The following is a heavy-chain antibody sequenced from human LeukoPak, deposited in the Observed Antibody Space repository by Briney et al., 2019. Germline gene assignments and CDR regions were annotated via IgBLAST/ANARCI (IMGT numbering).Heavy chain of an antibody. J-gene: IGHJ4*01. Sequence: GGSLRLTCAGSGFSFTSYALTWVRQTPEKGLEWVASITSAGGATHFASSATGRFTISRDNSKNTMYLQMNSLRAEDTSMYFCGSDPNGDYVGAVCFWDRGTLVTVSS. D-gene: IGHD2-8*01. CDR3: GSDPNGDYVGAVCF. CDR2: ITSAGGAT. V-gene: IGHV3-23*01. CDR1: GFSFTSYA.